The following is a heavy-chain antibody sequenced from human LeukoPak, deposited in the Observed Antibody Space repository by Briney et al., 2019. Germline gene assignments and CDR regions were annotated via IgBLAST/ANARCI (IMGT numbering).Heavy chain of an antibody. Sequence: PGGSLRLSCSAPGFTFITYAMHWVRQAPGKGLEYVSATSSNGGSTYHADSVKGRLTISRDNSKNTVYLQMSSLRAEDTAVYYCVKGYCNSISCYIDYWGQGTLVTVSS. CDR1: GFTFITYA. CDR2: TSSNGGST. J-gene: IGHJ4*02. V-gene: IGHV3-64D*09. D-gene: IGHD2-2*02. CDR3: VKGYCNSISCYIDY.